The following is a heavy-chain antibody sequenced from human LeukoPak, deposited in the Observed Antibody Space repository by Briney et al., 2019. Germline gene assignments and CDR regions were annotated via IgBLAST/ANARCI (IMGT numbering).Heavy chain of an antibody. D-gene: IGHD6-19*01. CDR2: IYYSGST. J-gene: IGHJ4*02. V-gene: IGHV4-31*03. CDR1: GGSISSGGYY. Sequence: PSQTLSLTCTVSGGSISSGGYYWSWIRQHPGKGLEWIGYIYYSGSTYYNPSLKSRVTISVDTSKNQFSLKLSSVTAADTAVYYCARIAVAGTVDYWGQGTLVTVSS. CDR3: ARIAVAGTVDY.